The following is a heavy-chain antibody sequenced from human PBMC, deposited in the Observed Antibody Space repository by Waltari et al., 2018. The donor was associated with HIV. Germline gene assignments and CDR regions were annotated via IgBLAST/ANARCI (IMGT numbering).Heavy chain of an antibody. Sequence: QVQLQESGPGLVKPSETLSLTCTVSGGSISSYYWSWIRQPPGKGLEWIGYIYYSGSTNYNPSLKSRVTISVDTSKNQFSLKLSSVTAADTAVYYCARGPYDSSGDYSSWGQGTLVTVSS. CDR3: ARGPYDSSGDYSS. CDR2: IYYSGST. J-gene: IGHJ5*02. D-gene: IGHD3-22*01. V-gene: IGHV4-59*01. CDR1: GGSISSYY.